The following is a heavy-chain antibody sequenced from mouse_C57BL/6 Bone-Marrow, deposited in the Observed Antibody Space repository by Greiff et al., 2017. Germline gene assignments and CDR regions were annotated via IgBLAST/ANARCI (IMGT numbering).Heavy chain of an antibody. V-gene: IGHV5-6*01. CDR3: ARPHYDYDGGYAMDY. CDR2: ISSGGSYT. CDR1: GFTFSSYG. D-gene: IGHD2-4*01. J-gene: IGHJ4*01. Sequence: EVKVVESGGDLVKPGGSLKLSCAASGFTFSSYGMSWVRQTPDKRLEWVATISSGGSYTYYPDSVKGRFTISRDNAKNTLYLQMSSLKSEDTAMYYCARPHYDYDGGYAMDYWGQGTSVPVSS.